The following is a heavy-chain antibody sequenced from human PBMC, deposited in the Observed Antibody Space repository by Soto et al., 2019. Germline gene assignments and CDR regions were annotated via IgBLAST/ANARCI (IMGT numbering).Heavy chain of an antibody. J-gene: IGHJ5*02. Sequence: ASVKVSCKASGYTFTSYYMHWVRQAPGQGLEWMGIINPSGGSTGYAQKFQGRVTMTRDTSTSTVYMELSSLRSEDTAVYYCARTDDYGDYVGWFDPWGQGTLVTVSS. V-gene: IGHV1-46*03. D-gene: IGHD4-17*01. CDR3: ARTDDYGDYVGWFDP. CDR1: GYTFTSYY. CDR2: INPSGGST.